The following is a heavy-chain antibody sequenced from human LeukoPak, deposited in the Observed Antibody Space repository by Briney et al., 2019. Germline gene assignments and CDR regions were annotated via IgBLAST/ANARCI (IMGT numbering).Heavy chain of an antibody. Sequence: SETLSLTCTVSGDSIGHYYWNWIRQPPGKGLEWIGYIYYTGITNYSPSLKSRVTISVDTSKNQFSLKLSSVTAADTAVYYCARVYGDYEDWFDPWGQGTLVTVSS. D-gene: IGHD4-17*01. V-gene: IGHV4-59*08. CDR3: ARVYGDYEDWFDP. J-gene: IGHJ5*02. CDR2: IYYTGIT. CDR1: GDSIGHYY.